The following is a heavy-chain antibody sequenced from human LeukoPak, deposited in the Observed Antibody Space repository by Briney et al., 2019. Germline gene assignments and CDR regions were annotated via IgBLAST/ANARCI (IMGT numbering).Heavy chain of an antibody. CDR2: IYYSGST. D-gene: IGHD2-15*01. Sequence: SETLSLTCTVSGGSISSYYWSWIRQPPGKGLEWIGYIYYSGSTNYNPSLKSRVTISVDTSKNQFSLKLSSVTAADTAVYYCAGTYPGRVVEVAATPEFDYWGQGTLVTVSS. CDR1: GGSISSYY. V-gene: IGHV4-59*08. CDR3: AGTYPGRVVEVAATPEFDY. J-gene: IGHJ4*02.